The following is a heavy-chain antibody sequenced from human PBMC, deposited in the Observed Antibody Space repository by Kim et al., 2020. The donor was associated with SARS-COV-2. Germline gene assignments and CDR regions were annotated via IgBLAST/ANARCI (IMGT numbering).Heavy chain of an antibody. D-gene: IGHD3-16*01. CDR3: AKDIRSHRDRDFDN. CDR1: GFTFGDYA. J-gene: IGHJ3*02. Sequence: GGSLRLSCAASGFTFGDYAMHWVRQAPGKGLEWVSGISWNSGSIGYADSVKGRFTISRDNAKNSMYLQMNSLRAEDTALYYCAKDIRSHRDRDFDNWGQGTMVTVSS. V-gene: IGHV3-9*01. CDR2: ISWNSGSI.